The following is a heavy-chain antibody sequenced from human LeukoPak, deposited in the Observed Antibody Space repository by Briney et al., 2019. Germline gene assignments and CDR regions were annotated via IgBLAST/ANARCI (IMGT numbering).Heavy chain of an antibody. Sequence: SETLSLTCTVSGGSISSYYWSWIRQPPGKGLEWIGYIYYSGSTNYNPSLKSRVTISVDTSKNQFSLKLSSVTAADTAVYYCARQRYSGSYYYYYYYYYMDVWGKGTTVTVSS. CDR1: GGSISSYY. J-gene: IGHJ6*03. D-gene: IGHD1-26*01. V-gene: IGHV4-59*01. CDR3: ARQRYSGSYYYYYYYYYMDV. CDR2: IYYSGST.